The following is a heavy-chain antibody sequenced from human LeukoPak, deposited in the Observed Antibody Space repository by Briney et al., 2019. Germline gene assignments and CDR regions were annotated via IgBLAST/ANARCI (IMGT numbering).Heavy chain of an antibody. Sequence: QSGGSLRLSCAASGFTFSSYAMHWVRQAPGKGLEWVAVISYDGSNKYYADSVKGRFTISRDNSKNTLYLQMNSLRAEDTAVYYCARDPSLQLWSNFDYWGQGTLVTVSS. D-gene: IGHD5-18*01. CDR1: GFTFSSYA. CDR2: ISYDGSNK. V-gene: IGHV3-30-3*01. J-gene: IGHJ4*02. CDR3: ARDPSLQLWSNFDY.